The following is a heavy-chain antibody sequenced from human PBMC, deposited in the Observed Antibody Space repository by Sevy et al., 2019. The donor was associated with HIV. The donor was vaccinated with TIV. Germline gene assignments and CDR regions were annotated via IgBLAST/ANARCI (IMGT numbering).Heavy chain of an antibody. D-gene: IGHD3-16*02. CDR2: IYYSGST. CDR1: GGSISSYY. CDR3: ARGRPFGGVITYPPYFDY. J-gene: IGHJ4*02. Sequence: SETLSLTCTVSGGSISSYYWSWIRQPPGKGLEWIGYIYYSGSTNYNPSLKNQVTISVDTSKNKFSMKLSSVTAADTAVYYCARGRPFGGVITYPPYFDYWGQGTLVTVSS. V-gene: IGHV4-59*13.